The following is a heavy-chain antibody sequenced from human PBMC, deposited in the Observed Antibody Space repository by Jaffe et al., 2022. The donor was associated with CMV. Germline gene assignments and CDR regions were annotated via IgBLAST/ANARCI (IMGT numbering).Heavy chain of an antibody. Sequence: EAHLVESGGGVVQPGGSLRLSCAASGFNFEDHSMNWVRQFPGGGLEWISLVSWDSRDSFYSDSVRGRFTISRDNSKNSLYLQLDSLRSEDSAVYYCAKLHGGPADDVDYWGQGTLVTVSS. V-gene: IGHV3-43*01. CDR3: AKLHGGPADDVDY. D-gene: IGHD1-26*01. CDR2: VSWDSRDS. J-gene: IGHJ4*02. CDR1: GFNFEDHS.